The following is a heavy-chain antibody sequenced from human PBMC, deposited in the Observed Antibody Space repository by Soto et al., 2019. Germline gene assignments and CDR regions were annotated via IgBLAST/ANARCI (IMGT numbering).Heavy chain of an antibody. CDR1: GGSVSNGMYY. CDR2: VYFTGTT. D-gene: IGHD2-21*01. V-gene: IGHV4-61*01. J-gene: IGHJ4*02. Sequence: PSETLSLTSTVSGGSVSNGMYYWSWIRQPPGKGLEWIGHVYFTGTTVYNPSLKRRVTMSVDTYKDQFFLKLSSVTAADTAVYFCAIYCDNSDCRHLYDFDDWGLGTLVTV. CDR3: AIYCDNSDCRHLYDFDD.